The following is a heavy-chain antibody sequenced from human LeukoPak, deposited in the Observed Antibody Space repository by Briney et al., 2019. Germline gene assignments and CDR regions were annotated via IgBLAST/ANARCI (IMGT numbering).Heavy chain of an antibody. CDR1: GYTFTSYG. J-gene: IGHJ5*02. CDR3: ARGLIYNWFDP. Sequence: ASVKVSCKASGYTFTSYGISWVRQAPGQGLEWMGWISAYNGNTNYSQKFQGRVTMTRNTSISTAYMELSSLRSEDTAVYYCARGLIYNWFDPWGQGTLVTVSS. D-gene: IGHD2/OR15-2a*01. V-gene: IGHV1-18*01. CDR2: ISAYNGNT.